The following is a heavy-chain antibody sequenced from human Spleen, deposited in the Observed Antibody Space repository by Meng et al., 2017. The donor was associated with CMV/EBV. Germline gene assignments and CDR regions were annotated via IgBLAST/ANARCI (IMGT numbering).Heavy chain of an antibody. D-gene: IGHD2-2*01. CDR2: ISWNSGSI. Sequence: GGSLRLSCAASGFTFSSYWMHWVRQAPGKGLEWVSGISWNSGSIGYADSVKGRFTISRDNAKNSLYLQMNSLRAEDTALYHCAKAYQLLNRGVSAFDIWGQGTMVTVSS. CDR3: AKAYQLLNRGVSAFDI. V-gene: IGHV3-9*01. J-gene: IGHJ3*02. CDR1: GFTFSSYW.